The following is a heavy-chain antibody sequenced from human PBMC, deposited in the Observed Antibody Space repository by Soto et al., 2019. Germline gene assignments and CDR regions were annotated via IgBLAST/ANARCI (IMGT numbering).Heavy chain of an antibody. Sequence: PSEMNSGSRSVSGGNISGGWYYWSWISQHPGKGLEWIGNIYYSGRTYYNPSLKSRVIMSVDTSKNHFSLNLSSVTAADTAMYYCASVVGGDSAYYFDYWGQGTLVTAPQ. J-gene: IGHJ4*02. CDR1: GGNISGGWYY. D-gene: IGHD2-21*02. CDR3: ASVVGGDSAYYFDY. CDR2: IYYSGRT. V-gene: IGHV4-31*02.